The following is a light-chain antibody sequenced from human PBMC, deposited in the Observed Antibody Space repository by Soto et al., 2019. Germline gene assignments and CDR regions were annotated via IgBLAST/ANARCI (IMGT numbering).Light chain of an antibody. J-gene: IGLJ1*01. CDR2: VNN. Sequence: QSVLTQPPSVSGAPGQRVTISCTGSSSNIGAGYDVHWYQQLPGTAPKLLIYVNNNRPSGIPDRFSGSKSGASASLAITGLQGEDEADYYCRSFDISLSGYVFGTGTKVTVL. CDR3: RSFDISLSGYV. V-gene: IGLV1-40*01. CDR1: SSNIGAGYD.